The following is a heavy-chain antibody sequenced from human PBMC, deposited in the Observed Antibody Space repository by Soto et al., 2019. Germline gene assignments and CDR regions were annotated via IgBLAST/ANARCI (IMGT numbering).Heavy chain of an antibody. J-gene: IGHJ3*02. D-gene: IGHD6-19*01. CDR3: ARQTPRQWLGSFDI. V-gene: IGHV6-1*01. Sequence: QTLSLTCAISGDSVSSNSXAWNWIRQSPSRGLEWLGRTYYRSKWYNDYAVSVKSRITINPDTSKNQFSLQLNSLTPEDTAVYYCARQTPRQWLGSFDIWGQGTMVTVS. CDR2: TYYRSKWYN. CDR1: GDSVSSNSXA.